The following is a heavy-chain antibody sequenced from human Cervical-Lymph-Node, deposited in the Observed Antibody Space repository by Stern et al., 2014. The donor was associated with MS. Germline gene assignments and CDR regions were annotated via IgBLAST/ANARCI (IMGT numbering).Heavy chain of an antibody. V-gene: IGHV2-5*01. D-gene: IGHD3-3*01. CDR1: GFSLRSSGVG. CDR3: AHSLDFWSGSHRSRP. CDR2: IYWSDEK. Sequence: QITLKESGPTLVKPTQTLTLTCTFSGFSLRSSGVGVGWIRPPPGKAMKWLALIYWSDEKRSSPSPRPTPTVTKDTSRNQVVLTMPNVDPMDTATYYCAHSLDFWSGSHRSRPWGRGTLVTVSS. J-gene: IGHJ5*02.